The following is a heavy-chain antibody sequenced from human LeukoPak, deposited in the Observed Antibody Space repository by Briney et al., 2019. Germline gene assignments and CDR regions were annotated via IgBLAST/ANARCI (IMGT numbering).Heavy chain of an antibody. V-gene: IGHV3-23*01. Sequence: GGSLRLSCAASGFTFSSYAMSWVRQAPGKGLEWVSAISGSGGSTYYADSVKGRFTISRDNSKNTLHLQMNSLRAEDTAVYYCAKAGQYYYDSSGYRRRSYYFDYWGQGTLVTVSS. CDR1: GFTFSSYA. D-gene: IGHD3-22*01. CDR2: ISGSGGST. J-gene: IGHJ4*02. CDR3: AKAGQYYYDSSGYRRRSYYFDY.